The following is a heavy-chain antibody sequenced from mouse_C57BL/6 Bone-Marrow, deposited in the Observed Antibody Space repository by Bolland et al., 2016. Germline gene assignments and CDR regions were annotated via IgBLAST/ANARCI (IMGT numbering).Heavy chain of an antibody. Sequence: SSGYTKYNQKFKDKATLTADKSSSTAYMQLSSLTYEDSAVYYCLHHYYGSRAMDYWGQGTS. V-gene: IGHV1-7*01. J-gene: IGHJ4*01. CDR3: LHHYYGSRAMDY. D-gene: IGHD1-1*01. CDR2: SSGYT.